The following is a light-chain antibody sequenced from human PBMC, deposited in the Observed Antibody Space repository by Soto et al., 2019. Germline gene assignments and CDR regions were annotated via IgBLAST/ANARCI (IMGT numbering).Light chain of an antibody. CDR2: STS. CDR1: QSVGTH. V-gene: IGKV3-20*01. J-gene: IGKJ1*01. Sequence: EIVLTQSPATLSLSPGERATLSCRASQSVGTHLAWYQQKPGQAPRLLIYSTSSRATGIPDRFSGTGSGTDFTLTISRLEPEDFAVYYCQQYGSSPWTFGQGTKVEIK. CDR3: QQYGSSPWT.